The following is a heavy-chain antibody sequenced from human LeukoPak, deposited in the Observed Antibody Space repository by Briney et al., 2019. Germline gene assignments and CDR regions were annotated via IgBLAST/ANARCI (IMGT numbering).Heavy chain of an antibody. CDR3: ARDTRGIAARPSDFDY. D-gene: IGHD6-6*01. Sequence: ASVKVSFKASGYTFTSYGISWVRQAPGQGLEWMGWISAYNGNTNYAQKLQGRVTMTTDTSTSTAYMELRSLRSDDTAVYYCARDTRGIAARPSDFDYWGQGTLVTVSS. V-gene: IGHV1-18*01. CDR2: ISAYNGNT. CDR1: GYTFTSYG. J-gene: IGHJ4*02.